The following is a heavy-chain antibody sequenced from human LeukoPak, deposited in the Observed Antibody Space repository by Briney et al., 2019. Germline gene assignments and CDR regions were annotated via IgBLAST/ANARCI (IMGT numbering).Heavy chain of an antibody. V-gene: IGHV1-46*01. CDR2: INPSGGST. J-gene: IGHJ1*01. Sequence: GASVKVSCKASGYTFTSYDMHWVRQAPGQGLEWMGIINPSGGSTSYAQIFQGRVTMTRDTSTSTVYMGPSSLRSEDTAVYYCARGGSSWYRGSFQHWGQGTLVTVSS. CDR3: ARGGSSWYRGSFQH. CDR1: GYTFTSYD. D-gene: IGHD6-13*01.